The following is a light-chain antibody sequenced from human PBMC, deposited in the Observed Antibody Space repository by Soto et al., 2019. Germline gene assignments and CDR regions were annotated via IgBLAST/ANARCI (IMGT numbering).Light chain of an antibody. CDR1: NRDIGAYNL. V-gene: IGLV2-14*01. J-gene: IGLJ1*01. Sequence: QSALTQPASVSGSLGQSITISCTGSNRDIGAYNLVSWYQQYPDTAPKLIIYEVRNRPSGVSYRFSGSKSGNTASLTISGLQAEDEADYYCSSYTSSSTLFGTGTKVTVL. CDR3: SSYTSSSTL. CDR2: EVR.